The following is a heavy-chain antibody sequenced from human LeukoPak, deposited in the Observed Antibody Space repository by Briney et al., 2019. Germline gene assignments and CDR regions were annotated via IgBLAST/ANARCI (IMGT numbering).Heavy chain of an antibody. J-gene: IGHJ4*02. CDR3: ARTMTYYYGSGSTPY. D-gene: IGHD3-10*01. CDR1: GFTFSSYS. CDR2: ISSSSSTI. V-gene: IGHV3-48*01. Sequence: GGSLRLSCAVSGFTFSSYSMNWVRQAPGKGLEWVSYISSSSSTIYYADSVKGRFTISRDNAKNSLYLQMNNLRAEDTAVYYCARTMTYYYGSGSTPYWGQGTLVTVSS.